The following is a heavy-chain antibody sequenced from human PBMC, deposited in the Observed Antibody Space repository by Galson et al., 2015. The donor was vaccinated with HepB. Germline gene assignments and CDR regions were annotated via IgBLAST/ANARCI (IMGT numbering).Heavy chain of an antibody. V-gene: IGHV3-7*05. CDR1: EFILSMYW. CDR3: AGVKRGEWYSFYYYGMDV. Sequence: SLRLSCAASEFILSMYWMHWVRQAPGKGLEWVANIKEDGSEKNYVDSVKGRFTIARDNAKNSLYLQMNSLRAEDTAVYYCAGVKRGEWYSFYYYGMDVWGRGTTVTVSS. D-gene: IGHD3-10*01. CDR2: IKEDGSEK. J-gene: IGHJ6*02.